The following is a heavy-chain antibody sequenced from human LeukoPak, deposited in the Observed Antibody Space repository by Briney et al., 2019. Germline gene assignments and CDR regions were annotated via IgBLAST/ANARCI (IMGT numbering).Heavy chain of an antibody. Sequence: ASVKVSCKASGYTFTGFYILWVRQAPGQGLEWMGWINLNSGGTDYAQRFQGRIIMTRDTSITTPYLELSSLTSDDTAIYYCASRPDTSRVTLFDYWGQGTLVTVSS. V-gene: IGHV1-2*02. CDR2: INLNSGGT. CDR3: ASRPDTSRVTLFDY. D-gene: IGHD2-2*01. CDR1: GYTFTGFY. J-gene: IGHJ4*02.